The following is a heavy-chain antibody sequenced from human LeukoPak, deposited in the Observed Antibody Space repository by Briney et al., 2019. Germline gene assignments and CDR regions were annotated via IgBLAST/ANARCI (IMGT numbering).Heavy chain of an antibody. CDR1: GYTFTSYG. CDR2: ISAYNGNT. V-gene: IGHV1-18*01. J-gene: IGHJ6*02. CDR3: ARDRSEGSWFGKFPYYYYGMDV. D-gene: IGHD3-10*01. Sequence: GASVKVSCKASGYTFTSYGISWVRQAPGQGLEWMGWISAYNGNTNYAQKLQGRVTMTTDTSTSTAYMELRSLRSDDTAVYYCARDRSEGSWFGKFPYYYYGMDVWGQGTTVTVSS.